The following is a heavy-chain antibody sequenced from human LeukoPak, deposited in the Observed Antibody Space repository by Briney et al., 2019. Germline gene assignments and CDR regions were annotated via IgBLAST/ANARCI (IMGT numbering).Heavy chain of an antibody. CDR1: GYTFTGYY. Sequence: ASVKVSCKASGYTFTGYYMHWVRQVPGQGLEWMGWINPNSGGTNYAQKFQGWVTMTRDTSISTAYMELSRLRSDDTAVYYCARGFGGRRNWFDPWGQGTLVTVSS. CDR3: ARGFGGRRNWFDP. D-gene: IGHD3-10*01. CDR2: INPNSGGT. V-gene: IGHV1-2*04. J-gene: IGHJ5*02.